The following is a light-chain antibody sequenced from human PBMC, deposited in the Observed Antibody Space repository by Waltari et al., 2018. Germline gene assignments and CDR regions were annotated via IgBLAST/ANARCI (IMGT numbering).Light chain of an antibody. CDR3: CSFTSRSTWV. CDR2: DVS. Sequence: QSALTQPASVSGSPGQSITISCTGTSSDVGGYNYVSWYQQHTGKVPKLLIFDVSNRPSGVFNRFSGSKSGNTASLTISGRQAEDESDYYCCSFTSRSTWVFGGGTKLTVL. CDR1: SSDVGGYNY. V-gene: IGLV2-14*01. J-gene: IGLJ3*02.